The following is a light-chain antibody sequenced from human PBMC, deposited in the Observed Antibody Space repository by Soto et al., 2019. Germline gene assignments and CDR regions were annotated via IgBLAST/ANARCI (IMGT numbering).Light chain of an antibody. Sequence: DIQLPQSPSFLSASVGDRVTVSCRASQDISTSLAWFQQKAGKVPQLLVYPASTLQDVVPSRFSGSGSGTYFTLTINNLQAEDFATYYCQHLRTYPCSFGQGTKLDIK. CDR1: QDISTS. CDR3: QHLRTYPCS. CDR2: PAS. V-gene: IGKV1-9*01. J-gene: IGKJ2*04.